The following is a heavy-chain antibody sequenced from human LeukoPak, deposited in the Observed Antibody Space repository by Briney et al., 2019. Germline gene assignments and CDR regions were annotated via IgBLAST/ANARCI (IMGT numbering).Heavy chain of an antibody. CDR1: GFTFRNYV. CDR2: TSSDLNVK. CDR3: ARVGGYNSFFDY. J-gene: IGHJ4*02. V-gene: IGHV3-30-3*01. D-gene: IGHD5-24*01. Sequence: GGSLRLSCAASGFTFRNYVIHWVRQAPGKGLEWVAVTSSDLNVKLYADSVKGRFTISRDNAKNTLYLQMNSLRAEDTAVYYCARVGGYNSFFDYWGQGILVTVSS.